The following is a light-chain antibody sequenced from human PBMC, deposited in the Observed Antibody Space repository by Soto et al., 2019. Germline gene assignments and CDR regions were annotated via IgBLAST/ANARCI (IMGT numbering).Light chain of an antibody. CDR2: AAS. CDR1: QDIRSA. J-gene: IGKJ1*01. V-gene: IGKV1-6*02. CDR3: LQDLSYPRT. Sequence: AIQMTQSPSSLSASVGDRVTITCRASQDIRSALGWYQQKPGKAPKLLIFAASNLHSWVPSRFSGSGSGTDFTLTISSLHPEDFATYYCLQDLSYPRTFGQGTKVEI.